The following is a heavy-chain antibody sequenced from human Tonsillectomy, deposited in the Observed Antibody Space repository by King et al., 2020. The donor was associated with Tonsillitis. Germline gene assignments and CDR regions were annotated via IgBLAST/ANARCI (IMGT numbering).Heavy chain of an antibody. D-gene: IGHD2/OR15-2a*01. J-gene: IGHJ4*02. CDR1: GFAFSSFS. V-gene: IGHV3-30*04. CDR2: ISRDGSSE. CDR3: ASNIIDAGDTNFDY. Sequence: QLVQSGGGVVQPGTSLRLSCAASGFAFSSFSMHWVRQAPGKGLEWVAVISRDGSSEYYADSVKGRFTISRDNSKNTLYLQMNTLTSADAAVYYCASNIIDAGDTNFDYWGQGTLVTVSS.